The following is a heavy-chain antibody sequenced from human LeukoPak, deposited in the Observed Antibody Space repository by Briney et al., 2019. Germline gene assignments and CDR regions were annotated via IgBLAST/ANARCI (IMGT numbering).Heavy chain of an antibody. CDR1: GFTFSSYW. D-gene: IGHD3-10*01. V-gene: IGHV3-74*01. CDR3: ARERVMYYYGAGSPDY. Sequence: PGGSLRLSCAASGFTFSSYWMHWVRQAPGKGLVWVSRITSDGSSTSYADSVKGRFTISRDNAKNTLYLQMNSLRAEDTAVYYCARERVMYYYGAGSPDYWGQGTLVTVSS. J-gene: IGHJ4*02. CDR2: ITSDGSST.